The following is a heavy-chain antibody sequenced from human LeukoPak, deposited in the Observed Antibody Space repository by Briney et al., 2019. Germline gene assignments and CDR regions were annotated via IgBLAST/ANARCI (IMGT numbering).Heavy chain of an antibody. Sequence: ETLSLTCAVYGGSFSGYYWGWIRQPPGKGLEWVSVIYSGGSTYYADSVKGRFTISRDNSKNTLYLQMNSLRAEDTAVYYCATYGDYGLGAFDIWGRGTMVTVSS. D-gene: IGHD4-17*01. CDR2: IYSGGST. CDR3: ATYGDYGLGAFDI. V-gene: IGHV3-53*01. CDR1: GGSFSGYY. J-gene: IGHJ3*02.